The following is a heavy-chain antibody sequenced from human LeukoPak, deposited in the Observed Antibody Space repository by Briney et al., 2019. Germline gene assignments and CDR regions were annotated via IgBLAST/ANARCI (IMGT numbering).Heavy chain of an antibody. Sequence: SETLSLTCTVSGGSFSSGGYYWSWIRQHPGKGLEWNGYMYYSGSTYYNPSLKSRVTISVDTSKNQFSLKLSSVTAADTAVYYCARAPPPARPLYYYDGMDVWGQGTTVTVSS. CDR2: MYYSGST. J-gene: IGHJ6*02. CDR3: ARAPPPARPLYYYDGMDV. CDR1: GGSFSSGGYY. D-gene: IGHD2-2*01. V-gene: IGHV4-31*03.